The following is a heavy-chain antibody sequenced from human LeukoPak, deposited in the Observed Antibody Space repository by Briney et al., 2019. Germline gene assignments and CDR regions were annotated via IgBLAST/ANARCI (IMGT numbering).Heavy chain of an antibody. CDR1: GFTFSSYW. D-gene: IGHD5-12*01. J-gene: IGHJ4*02. V-gene: IGHV3-7*01. CDR3: GRGRPRGYSGYVIDY. CDR2: IRQDGGEK. Sequence: GGSLRLSCAVSGFTFSSYWMNWVRQAPGKGLEWVASIRQDGGEKSYVDSVKGRFTISRDNTKNSLYLQINSLRAEDTAVYYCGRGRPRGYSGYVIDYWGQGTPITVSS.